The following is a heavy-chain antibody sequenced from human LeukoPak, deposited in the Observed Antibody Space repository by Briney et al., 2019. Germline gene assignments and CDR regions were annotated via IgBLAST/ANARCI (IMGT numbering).Heavy chain of an antibody. Sequence: ASVKVSCKASGYTFTSNYIHWVRQAPGQGLEWMGMIYPRDGSTSYAQEFQGRVTVTRDTSTSTVHMELSGLRSEDTAVNYCARDQEGFDYWGQGTLVTVSS. V-gene: IGHV1-46*01. CDR3: ARDQEGFDY. CDR1: GYTFTSNY. CDR2: IYPRDGST. J-gene: IGHJ4*02.